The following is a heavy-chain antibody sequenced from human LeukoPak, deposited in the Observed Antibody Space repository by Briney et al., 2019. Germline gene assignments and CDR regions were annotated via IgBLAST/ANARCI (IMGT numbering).Heavy chain of an antibody. Sequence: SVKVSCKASGGTFSNYAISWVRQAPGQGLEWMGGIIPISGTANYAQKLQDRVTITADASTRTAYMELSSLRSEDTAVYYCATYCSSTSCYIWGYYFDYWGQGTLVTVSS. CDR2: IIPISGTA. CDR1: GGTFSNYA. D-gene: IGHD2-2*01. J-gene: IGHJ4*02. CDR3: ATYCSSTSCYIWGYYFDY. V-gene: IGHV1-69*01.